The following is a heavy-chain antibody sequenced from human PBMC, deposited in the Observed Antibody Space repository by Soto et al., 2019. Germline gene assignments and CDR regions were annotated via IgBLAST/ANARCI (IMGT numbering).Heavy chain of an antibody. D-gene: IGHD6-19*01. V-gene: IGHV3-30*03. CDR3: ARGGRQWLVTCDFNY. Sequence: VQLVESGGGVVQPGRSLRLSCAASGFTFSDYAMHWVRQAPGKGLEWVAVVSHDGRNTHYADSVKGRFTISRDSSTDTVSLEMTSLRAEGTAVYYCARGGRQWLVTCDFNYWGQGALVTVSS. CDR1: GFTFSDYA. J-gene: IGHJ4*02. CDR2: VSHDGRNT.